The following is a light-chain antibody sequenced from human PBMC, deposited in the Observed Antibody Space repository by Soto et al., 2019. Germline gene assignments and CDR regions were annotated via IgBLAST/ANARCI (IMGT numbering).Light chain of an antibody. CDR2: GTS. V-gene: IGKV3-15*01. J-gene: IGKJ1*01. CDR3: QHYNNWPRT. CDR1: QSVSID. Sequence: EIVMTQSPATLSVSPGETVTLSCRASQSVSIDLAWYQQKPGQAPRLLIYGTSTRATGIPARFSGSGSGTEFTLTISSLQSEDFAVYYCQHYNNWPRTFGQGTKVEIK.